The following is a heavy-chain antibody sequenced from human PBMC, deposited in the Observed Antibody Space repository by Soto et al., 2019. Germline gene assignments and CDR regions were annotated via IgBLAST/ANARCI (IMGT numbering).Heavy chain of an antibody. Sequence: PSETLSLTCAVSGGSISSSYWWNWVRQPPGKGLEWIGKIYHSGSTNYNPSLKNRVTISVDKSNNQFSPRLSSVTAADTAVYFCVTSLNYDFWRDGGRHYYFDYWGQGTLVTVSS. CDR3: VTSLNYDFWRDGGRHYYFDY. V-gene: IGHV4-4*02. CDR1: GGSISSSYW. D-gene: IGHD3-3*01. J-gene: IGHJ4*02. CDR2: IYHSGST.